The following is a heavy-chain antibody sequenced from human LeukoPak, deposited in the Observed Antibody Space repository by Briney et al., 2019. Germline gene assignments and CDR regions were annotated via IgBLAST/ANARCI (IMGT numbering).Heavy chain of an antibody. D-gene: IGHD6-19*01. CDR2: IYYSGST. Sequence: SETLSLTCTVSGGSVSSSSYYWGWIRQPPGKGLEWIGSIYYSGSTYYNPSLKSRVTISVDTSKNQFSLKLSSVTAADTAVYYCARMGPRIAVAVPFDYWGQGTLVTVSS. CDR1: GGSVSSSSYY. V-gene: IGHV4-39*01. J-gene: IGHJ4*02. CDR3: ARMGPRIAVAVPFDY.